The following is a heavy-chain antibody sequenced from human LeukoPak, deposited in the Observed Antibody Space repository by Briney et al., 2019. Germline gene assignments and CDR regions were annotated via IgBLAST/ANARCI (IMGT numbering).Heavy chain of an antibody. J-gene: IGHJ3*01. V-gene: IGHV3-23*01. CDR1: GFPFNAYA. CDR3: AKRDVTDYPKRAAFDV. Sequence: PGGSLRLSCTASGFPFNAYALAWVRQAPGKGLEWVSAIRASGKDTYYADSVKGRFIISRDNSRDTLFLQMSSLTVEDTALYYCAKRDVTDYPKRAAFDVGGRGTMISVSS. CDR2: IRASGKDT. D-gene: IGHD3-16*01.